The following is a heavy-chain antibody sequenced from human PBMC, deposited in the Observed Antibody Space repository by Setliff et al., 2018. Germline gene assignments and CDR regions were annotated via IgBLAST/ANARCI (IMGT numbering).Heavy chain of an antibody. J-gene: IGHJ4*02. D-gene: IGHD3-10*01. CDR2: ISSTSYTI. CDR1: GFTFSTYA. Sequence: SCAASGFTFSTYAMHWVRHAPGKGLEWVSSISSTSYTIYYADSVKGRFTISRDNAKNSLYLQMSSLRGEDTAVYYCARAHPHDFGEYVDYWGQGTLVTVSS. V-gene: IGHV3-48*01. CDR3: ARAHPHDFGEYVDY.